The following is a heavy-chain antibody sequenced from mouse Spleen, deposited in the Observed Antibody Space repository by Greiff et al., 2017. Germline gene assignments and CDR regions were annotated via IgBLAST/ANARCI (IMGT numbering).Heavy chain of an antibody. CDR2: IYPRSGNT. D-gene: IGHD4-1*01. J-gene: IGHJ2*01. CDR3: AREERANWDFDY. Sequence: VKLQESGAELARPGASVKLSCKASGYTFTSYGISWVKQRTGQGLEWIGEIYPRSGNTYYNEKFKGKATLTADKSSSTAYMELRSLTSEDSAVYFCAREERANWDFDYWGQGTTLTVSS. V-gene: IGHV1-81*01. CDR1: GYTFTSYG.